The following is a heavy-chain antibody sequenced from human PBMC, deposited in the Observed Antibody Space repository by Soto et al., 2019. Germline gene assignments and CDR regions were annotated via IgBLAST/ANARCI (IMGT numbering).Heavy chain of an antibody. D-gene: IGHD2-15*01. CDR1: GFTFSSYD. J-gene: IGHJ4*02. Sequence: EVQLLESGGGLIQPGGSLRLSCADSGFTFSSYDVSWVRQAPGKGLDWVSSISDSGGSTYYADSVKGRFTISRDNSKNTLYLQLNTLRAEDTAVYYCAKSTAATFDYWGQGTLVTVSS. CDR3: AKSTAATFDY. V-gene: IGHV3-23*01. CDR2: ISDSGGST.